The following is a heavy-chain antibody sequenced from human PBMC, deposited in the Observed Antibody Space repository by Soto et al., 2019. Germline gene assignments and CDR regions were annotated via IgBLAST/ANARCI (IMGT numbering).Heavy chain of an antibody. D-gene: IGHD6-19*01. V-gene: IGHV3-30*18. CDR3: AKGGPLWLVTSDFNY. Sequence: VQLVESGGGVVQPGRSLRLSCAASGFTFSDYAMHWVRQAPGKGLEWVAVVSHDGRNTHYADSVKGRFTISRDSSKITVSLVITCLRVEDTAVYFCAKGGPLWLVTSDFNYWGQGALVTVSS. CDR2: VSHDGRNT. J-gene: IGHJ4*02. CDR1: GFTFSDYA.